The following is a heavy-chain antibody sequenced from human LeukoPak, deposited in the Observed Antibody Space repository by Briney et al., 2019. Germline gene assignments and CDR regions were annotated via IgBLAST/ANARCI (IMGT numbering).Heavy chain of an antibody. Sequence: GGSLRLSCAASGFTFSSYGMHWVRQAPGKGLEWVASINEDGSEIHYVDSVKGRFTISRDNAKDSLYLQMNSLTAEDTAMYYCVRAYHPGGWFDPWGQGTLVTVSS. CDR3: VRAYHPGGWFDP. V-gene: IGHV3-7*04. J-gene: IGHJ5*02. CDR2: INEDGSEI. D-gene: IGHD2-21*01. CDR1: GFTFSSYG.